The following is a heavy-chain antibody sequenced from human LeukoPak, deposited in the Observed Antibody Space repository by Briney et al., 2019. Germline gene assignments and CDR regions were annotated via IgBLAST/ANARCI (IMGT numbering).Heavy chain of an antibody. V-gene: IGHV3-23*01. CDR3: AKAGSGSYYGMESHFDY. D-gene: IGHD1-26*01. CDR1: GFTFSSYA. CDR2: ISGSGGST. J-gene: IGHJ4*02. Sequence: GGSLRLSCAASGFTFSSYAMSWVRQAPGKGLEWVSAISGSGGSTYYADSVKGLFTISRDNSKNTLYLQMNSLRAEDTAVYYCAKAGSGSYYGMESHFDYWGQGTLVTVSS.